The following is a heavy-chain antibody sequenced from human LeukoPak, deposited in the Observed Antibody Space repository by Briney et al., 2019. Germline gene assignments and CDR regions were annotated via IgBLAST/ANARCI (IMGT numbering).Heavy chain of an antibody. CDR2: ISYDGSNK. Sequence: GGSLRLSCAASGFTFSSYGMHWVRQAPGKGLEWVAVISYDGSNKYYADSVKGRLTISRDNSKNTLYLQMNSLRAEDTAVYYCAKVAARYYYDSSGYSDYWGQGTLVTVSS. CDR1: GFTFSSYG. J-gene: IGHJ4*02. CDR3: AKVAARYYYDSSGYSDY. D-gene: IGHD3-22*01. V-gene: IGHV3-30*18.